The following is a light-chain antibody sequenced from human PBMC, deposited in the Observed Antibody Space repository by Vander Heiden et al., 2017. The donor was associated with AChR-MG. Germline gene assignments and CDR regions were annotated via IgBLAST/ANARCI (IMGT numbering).Light chain of an antibody. CDR3: QQRDSTSWT. V-gene: IGKV1-39*01. CDR1: QNISNL. Sequence: DIQMTQSPSSLSASVGDRVTISCRASQNISNLLNWYQHKPGEAPKLLIYAASTLQSGVPSKFSGSGSGTDFTLTINRLQREDFATYYCQQRDSTSWTFGQGTKVEVK. CDR2: AAS. J-gene: IGKJ1*01.